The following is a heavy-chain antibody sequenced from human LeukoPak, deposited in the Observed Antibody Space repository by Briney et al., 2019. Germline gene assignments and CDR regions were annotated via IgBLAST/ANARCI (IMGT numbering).Heavy chain of an antibody. CDR3: VGPIGYYYDSSGYLRDAFDI. CDR1: GFTFSNYA. CDR2: TSGSGGST. Sequence: GGSLRLSCAASGFTFSNYAMSWVRQAPGKGLEWVSATSGSGGSTYYADSVKGRFTISRDNSKNTLYLQMNSLRAEDTAVYYCVGPIGYYYDSSGYLRDAFDIWGQGTMVTVSS. J-gene: IGHJ3*02. D-gene: IGHD3-22*01. V-gene: IGHV3-23*01.